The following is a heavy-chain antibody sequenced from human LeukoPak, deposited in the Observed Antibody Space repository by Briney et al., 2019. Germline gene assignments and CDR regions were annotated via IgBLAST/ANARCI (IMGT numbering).Heavy chain of an antibody. V-gene: IGHV4-34*01. J-gene: IGHJ4*02. CDR3: ARPRLLFGSGPILV. CDR1: GGSFSGFH. Sequence: SETLSLTCAVYGGSFSGFHWNWIRQPPGKGLEWIGDINHSGSTHYNPSLKSRVNISIDTSKNQFSLRLTSVTAADTAVYFCARPRLLFGSGPILVWGQGTLVTVSS. CDR2: INHSGST. D-gene: IGHD3-10*01.